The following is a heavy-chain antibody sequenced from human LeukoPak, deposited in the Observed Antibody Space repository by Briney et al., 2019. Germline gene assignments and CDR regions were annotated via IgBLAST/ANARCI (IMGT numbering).Heavy chain of an antibody. Sequence: GGSLRLSCGASGYTFSRYDMRWARQARGEALEWVSAFSGRGDSTYYAVSVKGRLPLSRDNYKNTLYLQMNSLRAEDTALYYCARAYKDRSLAGKKEFFQHWGQGTLVTVSS. CDR2: FSGRGDST. J-gene: IGHJ1*01. V-gene: IGHV3-23*01. CDR3: ARAYKDRSLAGKKEFFQH. D-gene: IGHD6-19*01. CDR1: GYTFSRYD.